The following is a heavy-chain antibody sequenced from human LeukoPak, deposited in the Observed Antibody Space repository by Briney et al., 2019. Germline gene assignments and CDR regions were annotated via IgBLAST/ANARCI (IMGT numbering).Heavy chain of an antibody. CDR3: AVPQSGGNWFDT. CDR2: IRGKSNSDPP. CDR1: GFTFSNSA. J-gene: IGHJ5*02. Sequence: GGCLKLSCALSGFTFSNSAIHWVRQAPGKGLKFFGRIRGKSNSDPPAYAAPVKGKFTFSRDDSKNTAFLQMNILKAEDTAGYFSAVPQSGGNWFDTWGAGAPVSVSS. D-gene: IGHD3-16*01. V-gene: IGHV3-73*01.